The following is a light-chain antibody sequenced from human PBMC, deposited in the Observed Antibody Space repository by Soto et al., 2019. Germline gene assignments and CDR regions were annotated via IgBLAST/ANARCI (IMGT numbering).Light chain of an antibody. Sequence: EIVLTHFPGTLSLSPGERATLSCRASQSVSNNYLAWYQQKPGQAPRLVIFGASNRATGIPDRFSASGSVTEFTLTISRLEPEDVAVYSCQQYATSPLTFGHGNKVE. CDR2: GAS. CDR1: QSVSNNY. V-gene: IGKV3-20*01. J-gene: IGKJ1*01. CDR3: QQYATSPLT.